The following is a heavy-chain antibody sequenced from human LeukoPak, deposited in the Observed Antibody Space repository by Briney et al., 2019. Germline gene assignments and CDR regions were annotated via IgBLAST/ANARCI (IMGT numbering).Heavy chain of an antibody. Sequence: PGGSLRLSCAASGFTFSSNGMHWVRQAPGKGLEWVSAISGSGGSTYYADSVKGRFTISRDNSKNTLYLQMNSLRAEDTAVYYCAKAMGWLADFDYWGQGTLVTVSS. CDR3: AKAMGWLADFDY. D-gene: IGHD6-19*01. CDR2: ISGSGGST. CDR1: GFTFSSNG. J-gene: IGHJ4*02. V-gene: IGHV3-23*01.